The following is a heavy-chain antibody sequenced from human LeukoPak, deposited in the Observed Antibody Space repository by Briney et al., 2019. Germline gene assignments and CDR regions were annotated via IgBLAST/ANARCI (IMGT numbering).Heavy chain of an antibody. Sequence: PSETLSLTCAVSGGSISSSNWWSWVRQPPGKGLEWIGEIYHSGSTYYNPSLKSRVTISVDTSKNQFSLKLSSVTAADTAVHYCAREPICSSTSCYEGWFDPWGQGTLVTVSS. D-gene: IGHD2-2*01. V-gene: IGHV4-4*02. CDR1: GGSISSSNW. CDR2: IYHSGST. J-gene: IGHJ5*02. CDR3: AREPICSSTSCYEGWFDP.